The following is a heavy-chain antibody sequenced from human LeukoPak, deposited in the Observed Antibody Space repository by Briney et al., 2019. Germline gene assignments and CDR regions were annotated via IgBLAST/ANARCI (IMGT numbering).Heavy chain of an antibody. V-gene: IGHV1-69*06. Sequence: SVQVSCKASSGTFISYAISWLRHPPGQEVEWMGGIIAIFGTANYAQQFLDSLTITADKSTSTAYMELSSLWSEDTAVYYCASLADIVVVPADIGGYYYYGMDVWGKGTTVTVAS. CDR1: SGTFISYA. CDR2: IIAIFGTA. D-gene: IGHD2-2*01. J-gene: IGHJ6*04. CDR3: ASLADIVVVPADIGGYYYYGMDV.